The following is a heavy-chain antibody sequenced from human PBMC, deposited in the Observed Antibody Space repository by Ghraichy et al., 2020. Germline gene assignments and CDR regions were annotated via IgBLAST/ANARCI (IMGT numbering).Heavy chain of an antibody. V-gene: IGHV3-23*01. CDR3: AKDEYYYDSGGEKGWFDP. J-gene: IGHJ5*02. CDR1: GFTFSSNA. Sequence: GGSLRLSCAASGFTFSSNAMSWVRQVPGKGLEWIAGISPRGDKTFYTDSVKGRFTISRDNSRNTLYLQMNSLRAEDTAIYYCAKDEYYYDSGGEKGWFDPWGQGTLVTASS. D-gene: IGHD3-22*01. CDR2: ISPRGDKT.